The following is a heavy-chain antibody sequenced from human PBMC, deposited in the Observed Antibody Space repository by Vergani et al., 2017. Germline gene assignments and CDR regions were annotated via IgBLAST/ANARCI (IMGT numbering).Heavy chain of an antibody. CDR1: GGSISSYY. J-gene: IGHJ4*02. CDR3: VRDRRYCSSTSCYVWEDY. D-gene: IGHD2-2*01. CDR2: IYYSGST. V-gene: IGHV4-59*01. Sequence: QVQLQESGPGLVKPSETLSLTCTVSGGSISSYYWSWIRQPPGKGLEWIGYIYYSGSTHYNPSLKSRVTISVDTSKNQFSLKLSSVTAADTAVYYCVRDRRYCSSTSCYVWEDYWGQGTLVTGSS.